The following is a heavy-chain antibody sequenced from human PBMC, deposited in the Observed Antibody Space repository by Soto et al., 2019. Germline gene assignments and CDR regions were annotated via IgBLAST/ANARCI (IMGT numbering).Heavy chain of an antibody. Sequence: GGSLRLSCATSGFTFNNYSMSWVRQAPGKGLEWVSSINRGGGPYYADSVKGRFTISRDNSKNMLYLRMNSLRADDTAVYFCARADGPLPVTLLGFWGQGALVTVSS. V-gene: IGHV3-23*01. CDR1: GFTFNNYS. CDR3: ARADGPLPVTLLGF. CDR2: INRGGGP. J-gene: IGHJ4*02. D-gene: IGHD5-18*01.